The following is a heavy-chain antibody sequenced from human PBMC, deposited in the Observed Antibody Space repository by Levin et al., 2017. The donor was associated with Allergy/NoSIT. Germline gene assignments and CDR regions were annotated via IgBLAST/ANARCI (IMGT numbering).Heavy chain of an antibody. J-gene: IGHJ4*02. D-gene: IGHD6-13*01. Sequence: GESLKISCKASGYTFTSYYMHWVRQAPGQGLEWMGIINPSGGSTSYAQKFQGRVTMTRDTSTSTVYMELSSLRSEDTAVYYCARDDSGVAAAGTLDYWGQGTLVTVSS. CDR1: GYTFTSYY. V-gene: IGHV1-46*01. CDR3: ARDDSGVAAAGTLDY. CDR2: INPSGGST.